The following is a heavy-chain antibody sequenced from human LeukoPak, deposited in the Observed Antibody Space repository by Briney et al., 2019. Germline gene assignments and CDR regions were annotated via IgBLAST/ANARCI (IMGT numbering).Heavy chain of an antibody. D-gene: IGHD3-22*01. Sequence: GGSLRLSCAASGFTFNNYAMSWVRQAPGKGPEWLSAISGSGGSTTDADSVKGRFTTSRDNSKSTLYLQMNSLRAEDTAIYYCAKDGMIVVVIKSKLRGNWFDPWGQGTLVTVSS. CDR2: ISGSGGST. CDR1: GFTFNNYA. J-gene: IGHJ5*02. V-gene: IGHV3-23*01. CDR3: AKDGMIVVVIKSKLRGNWFDP.